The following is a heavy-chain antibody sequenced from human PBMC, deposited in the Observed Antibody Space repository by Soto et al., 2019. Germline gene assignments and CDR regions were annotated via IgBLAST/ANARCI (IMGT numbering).Heavy chain of an antibody. CDR2: IYYSGST. V-gene: IGHV4-39*01. J-gene: IGHJ2*01. D-gene: IGHD3-22*01. Sequence: PSETLSLTCTVSGGSISSSSYYWGWIRQPPGKGLEWIGSIYYSGSTYYNPSLKSRVTMSVDTSKNQFSLKLSSVTAADTAVYYCARRATYYYDSSGYLYWYFDLWGRGTLVTVSS. CDR3: ARRATYYYDSSGYLYWYFDL. CDR1: GGSISSSSYY.